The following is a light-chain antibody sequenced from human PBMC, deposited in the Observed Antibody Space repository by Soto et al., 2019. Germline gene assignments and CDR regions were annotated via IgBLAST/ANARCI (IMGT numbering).Light chain of an antibody. J-gene: IGKJ5*01. CDR2: DAY. CDR3: QHRSIWPVS. Sequence: EIVMTQSPATLSVSPGERATLSCRASQSVSSNLAWYQQKPGLAPRLLIYDAYSRATGIPARFSGSGAATDFTLTISSLEPEDFAVYYCQHRSIWPVSFGQGTRLEIK. CDR1: QSVSSN. V-gene: IGKV3-11*01.